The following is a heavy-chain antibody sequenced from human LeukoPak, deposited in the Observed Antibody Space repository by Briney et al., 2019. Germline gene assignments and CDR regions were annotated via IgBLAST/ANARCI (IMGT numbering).Heavy chain of an antibody. Sequence: ASVKVSCKPSGNTFSSNLINWVHQAGGRRLDWVGSINDANDNKKYSEKFQGGVTITRDTSASTVYMELNSLRSEDTAVYYCARERPSTTAFHVWGQGTMVAVS. CDR1: GNTFSSNL. V-gene: IGHV1-3*01. CDR2: INDANDNK. D-gene: IGHD1-14*01. CDR3: ARERPSTTAFHV. J-gene: IGHJ3*01.